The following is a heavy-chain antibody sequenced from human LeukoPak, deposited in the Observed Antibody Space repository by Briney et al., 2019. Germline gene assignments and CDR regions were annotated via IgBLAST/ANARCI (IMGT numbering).Heavy chain of an antibody. J-gene: IGHJ4*02. CDR2: INTDGSST. CDR1: GFTFSSYW. D-gene: IGHD3-10*01. V-gene: IGHV3-74*01. CDR3: ARAGGFGYYFDY. Sequence: GGSLRLSCAASGFTFSSYWMHWVRQAPGKGLVWVSRINTDGSSTSYADSVKGRFTISRDNAKNTLYLQMNSLRAEDTAVYYCARAGGFGYYFDYWGQGTLVTVSS.